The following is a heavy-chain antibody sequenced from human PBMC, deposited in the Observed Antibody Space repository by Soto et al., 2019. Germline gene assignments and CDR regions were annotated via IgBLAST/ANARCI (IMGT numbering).Heavy chain of an antibody. CDR3: AKGPHHYGSGSQYGMDV. V-gene: IGHV3-23*01. CDR1: GFTFSSYA. CDR2: ISGSGGST. D-gene: IGHD3-10*01. Sequence: EVQLLESGGGLVQPGGSLRLSCAASGFTFSSYARSWVRQAPGKGLEWVSAISGSGGSTYYADSVKGRFTISGDKSKNTLYLQMSSLRAGDTAVYYCAKGPHHYGSGSQYGMDVWGQGTTVTVSS. J-gene: IGHJ6*02.